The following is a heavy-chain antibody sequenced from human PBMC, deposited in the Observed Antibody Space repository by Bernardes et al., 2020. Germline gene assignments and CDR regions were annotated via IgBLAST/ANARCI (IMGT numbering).Heavy chain of an antibody. D-gene: IGHD3-16*01. CDR3: VRRGSWFDP. CDR1: GFNFSSYW. J-gene: IGHJ5*02. V-gene: IGHV3-74*01. CDR2: MNGDGRVI. Sequence: GSLRLSCAASGFNFSSYWMPWVRQAPGKGLVWVSRMNGDGRVITYADSVKGRFTISRDNAKKTLYLQMNSLRGEDTAVYYCVRRGSWFDPWGQGTRVTVSS.